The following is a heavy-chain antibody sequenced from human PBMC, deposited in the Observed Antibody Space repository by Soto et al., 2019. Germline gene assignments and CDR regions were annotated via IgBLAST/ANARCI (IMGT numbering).Heavy chain of an antibody. CDR2: IYSDGST. V-gene: IGHV3-66*01. Sequence: GGSLRLSCAASGFTVSSNFMSWVRQAPGKGLEWVSIIYSDGSTYYADSVKGRFTISRGNAKNSLYLQMNSLRAEDTAVYYCARDQLYYNDISGRPLNAFDVWGQGTMVTVSS. CDR1: GFTVSSNF. CDR3: ARDQLYYNDISGRPLNAFDV. D-gene: IGHD3-22*01. J-gene: IGHJ3*01.